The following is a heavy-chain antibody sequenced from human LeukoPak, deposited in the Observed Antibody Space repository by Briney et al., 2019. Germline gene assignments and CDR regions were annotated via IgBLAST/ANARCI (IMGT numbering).Heavy chain of an antibody. J-gene: IGHJ4*02. CDR1: GLTLSGYG. V-gene: IGHV3-48*03. CDR2: ISSGGSSM. CDR3: ARAKGSYSFDY. D-gene: IGHD3-10*01. Sequence: PGGSLRLSCAASGLTLSGYGMSWVRQAPGKGLEWVSHISSGGSSMSYADSVKGRFTISRDNGKNSLHLQMNSLRAEDTAVYHCARAKGSYSFDYWGQGTLVTVSS.